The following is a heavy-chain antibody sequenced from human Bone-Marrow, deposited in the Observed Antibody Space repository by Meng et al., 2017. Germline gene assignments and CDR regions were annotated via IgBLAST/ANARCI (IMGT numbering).Heavy chain of an antibody. CDR3: TRDGYSDCSSTSCFDY. CDR1: GYTLTHYA. Sequence: ASVKVSCKASGYTLTHYAINWLRQAPGQGLEWMGWINTNTGNPTYAQGFTGRLVFSLDTSVNTAYLQLSGLKADDTAVYYCTRDGYSDCSSTSCFDYWGQGTPVTVSS. D-gene: IGHD2-2*01. CDR2: INTNTGNP. V-gene: IGHV7-4-1*02. J-gene: IGHJ4*02.